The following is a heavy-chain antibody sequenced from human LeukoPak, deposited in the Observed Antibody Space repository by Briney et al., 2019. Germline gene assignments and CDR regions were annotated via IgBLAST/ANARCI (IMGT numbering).Heavy chain of an antibody. V-gene: IGHV3-30-3*01. D-gene: IGHD1-1*01. J-gene: IGHJ4*02. Sequence: GGSLRLSCAASGFTFSSYAMHWVRQAPGKGLEWVAVISYDGSNKYYADSVKGRFTISRDNAKSSLYLQMNSLRAEDTAVYYCATDRGYLTFDYWGQGTLVTVSS. CDR2: ISYDGSNK. CDR1: GFTFSSYA. CDR3: ATDRGYLTFDY.